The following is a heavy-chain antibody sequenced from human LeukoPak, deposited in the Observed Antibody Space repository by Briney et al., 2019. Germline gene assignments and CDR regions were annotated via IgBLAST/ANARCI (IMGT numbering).Heavy chain of an antibody. Sequence: SETLSLTCTVSGGSISSYYWSWIRPPPGKGLEWIGYIYYSGSTNYNPSLKSRVTISVDTSKNQFSLKLSSVTAADTAVYYCAGGYSSGWYDYWGQGTLVTVSS. J-gene: IGHJ4*02. D-gene: IGHD6-19*01. V-gene: IGHV4-59*01. CDR3: AGGYSSGWYDY. CDR2: IYYSGST. CDR1: GGSISSYY.